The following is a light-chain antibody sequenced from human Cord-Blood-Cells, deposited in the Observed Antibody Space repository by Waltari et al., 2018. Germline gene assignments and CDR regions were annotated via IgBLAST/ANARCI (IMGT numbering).Light chain of an antibody. CDR1: SSDVGSYNL. CDR2: EVS. CDR3: CSYAGSSTLV. V-gene: IGLV2-23*02. Sequence: QSALTQPASVSGSPGQSITIACPGTSSDVGSYNLASWYQQHPGKAPNLMIYEVSKRPSGVSNRFSGSKSGNTASLTISGLQAEDEADYYCCSYAGSSTLVFGGGTKLTVL. J-gene: IGLJ2*01.